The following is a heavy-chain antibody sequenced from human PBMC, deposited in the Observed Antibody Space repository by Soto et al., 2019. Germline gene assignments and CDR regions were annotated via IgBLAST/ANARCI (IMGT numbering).Heavy chain of an antibody. CDR1: GGSISSYY. V-gene: IGHV4-59*01. J-gene: IGHJ5*02. Sequence: SETLSLTCTVSGGSISSYYWSWIRQPPGKGLAWIGYIYYSGSTNYNPSLKSRVTISVDTSKNQFSLKLSSVTAADTAVYYCARDYCSGGSCPHGARFDPWGQGTLVTVSS. D-gene: IGHD2-15*01. CDR2: IYYSGST. CDR3: ARDYCSGGSCPHGARFDP.